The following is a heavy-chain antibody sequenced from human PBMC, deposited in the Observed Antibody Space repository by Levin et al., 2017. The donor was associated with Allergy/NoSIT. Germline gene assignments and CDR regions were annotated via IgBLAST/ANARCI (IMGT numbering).Heavy chain of an antibody. D-gene: IGHD3-10*01. CDR1: GYSISSGFY. J-gene: IGHJ4*02. Sequence: RPSETLSLTCAVSGYSISSGFYWGWIRQPPGKGLEWVGSIYHNGSTYLTPSLKSRVTMSVDTSKNQFSLNLSSVTAADTAVYYCGRVVGDRQIFWVFDYWGQGALVTVSS. CDR2: IYHNGST. CDR3: GRVVGDRQIFWVFDY. V-gene: IGHV4-38-2*01.